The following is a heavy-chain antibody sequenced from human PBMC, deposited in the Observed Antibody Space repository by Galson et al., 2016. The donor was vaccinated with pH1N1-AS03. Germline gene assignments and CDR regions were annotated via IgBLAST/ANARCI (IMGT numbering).Heavy chain of an antibody. J-gene: IGHJ4*02. CDR3: ARSTHVNEGLDF. V-gene: IGHV2-5*02. D-gene: IGHD2-8*01. CDR1: GFSLSTGGVH. CDR2: IFWDGET. Sequence: TLTLTCTFSGFSLSTGGVHVAWIRQPPGKALEWLALIFWDGETRYSPSLRSRLTITKDTSKNQVVLTMTNMDPADTGTYYCARSTHVNEGLDFWGQGTLVTVSS.